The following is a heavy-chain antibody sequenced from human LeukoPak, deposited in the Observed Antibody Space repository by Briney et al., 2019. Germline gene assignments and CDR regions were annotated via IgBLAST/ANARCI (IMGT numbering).Heavy chain of an antibody. CDR2: INHTGST. D-gene: IGHD7-27*01. Sequence: SETLSLTCTVSGGSISSYYWSWIRQPPGKGLEWIGEINHTGSTNYNPSLKSRITMSLDTSKTQFSLKLSSVTAADTAVYYCAFDGDLGHWGQGTLVTVFS. V-gene: IGHV4-34*01. CDR1: GGSISSYY. CDR3: AFDGDLGH. J-gene: IGHJ4*02.